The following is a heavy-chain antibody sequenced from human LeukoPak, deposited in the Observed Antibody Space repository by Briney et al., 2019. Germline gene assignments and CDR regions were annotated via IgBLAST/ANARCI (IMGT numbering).Heavy chain of an antibody. CDR1: GGSISSGGYY. CDR3: ARANDSSGYYFPYFDY. Sequence: SQTLSLTCTVSGGSISSGGYYWSWIRQHPGKGLEWIGYIYYSGSTYYNPSLKSRVTISVDTSKNQFSLKLGSVTAADTAVYYCARANDSSGYYFPYFDYWGQGTLVTVSS. D-gene: IGHD3-22*01. CDR2: IYYSGST. V-gene: IGHV4-31*03. J-gene: IGHJ4*02.